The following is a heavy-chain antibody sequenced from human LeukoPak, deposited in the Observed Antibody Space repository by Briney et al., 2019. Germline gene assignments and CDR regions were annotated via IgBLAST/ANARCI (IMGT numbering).Heavy chain of an antibody. J-gene: IGHJ4*02. V-gene: IGHV4-59*01. D-gene: IGHD3-3*01. CDR1: GGSISSYY. Sequence: SETLSLTCTVSGGSISSYYWSWIRQPPGKGLEWIGYIYYSGSTNYNPSLKSRVTISVDTSKSQFSLKLSSVTAADTAVYYCARSSSGVTIFGVVIPHFDYWGQGTLVTVSS. CDR2: IYYSGST. CDR3: ARSSSGVTIFGVVIPHFDY.